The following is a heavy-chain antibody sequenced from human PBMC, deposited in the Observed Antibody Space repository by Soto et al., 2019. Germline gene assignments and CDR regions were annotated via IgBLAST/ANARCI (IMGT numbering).Heavy chain of an antibody. CDR2: ISAYNGNT. CDR1: AYTFTSYG. V-gene: IGHV1-18*01. J-gene: IGHJ3*02. D-gene: IGHD2-15*01. Sequence: ASVKGSCKASAYTFTSYGISWVRQAPGQGLKWMGWISAYNGNTNYAQKLQGRVTMTTDTSTSTAYMELRSLRSDDTAVYYCARYCSGGSCYSLPPLDAFDIWGQGTMVTVSS. CDR3: ARYCSGGSCYSLPPLDAFDI.